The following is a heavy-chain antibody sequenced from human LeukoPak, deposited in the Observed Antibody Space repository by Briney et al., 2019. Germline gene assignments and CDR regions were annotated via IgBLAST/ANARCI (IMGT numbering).Heavy chain of an antibody. J-gene: IGHJ6*02. CDR1: GFTFDDYA. Sequence: GGSLRLSCAASGFTFDDYAMHWVRQAPGKGLEWVSLISGDGGSTYYADSVKGRFTISRDNSKNSLYLQMNSLRTEDTALYYCAKGIGFIQMEGYYGMDVWGQGTTVTVSS. CDR2: ISGDGGST. V-gene: IGHV3-43*02. CDR3: AKGIGFIQMEGYYGMDV. D-gene: IGHD3-16*01.